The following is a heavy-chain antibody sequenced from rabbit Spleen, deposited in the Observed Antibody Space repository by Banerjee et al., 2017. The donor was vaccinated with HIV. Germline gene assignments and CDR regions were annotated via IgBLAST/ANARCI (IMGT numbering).Heavy chain of an antibody. CDR1: GFSFSSSYY. D-gene: IGHD1-1*01. J-gene: IGHJ4*01. V-gene: IGHV1S45*01. Sequence: QEQLVESGGDLVQPEGSLTLTCTASGFSFSSSYYMCWVRQAPGKGLEWIACIYAGSSDSTYYASWAKGRFTITRSTSLNTVTLQLNSLTAADTATYFCARGYRGGGNSGWFTDGFNLWGPGTLVTVS. CDR2: IYAGSSDST. CDR3: ARGYRGGGNSGWFTDGFNL.